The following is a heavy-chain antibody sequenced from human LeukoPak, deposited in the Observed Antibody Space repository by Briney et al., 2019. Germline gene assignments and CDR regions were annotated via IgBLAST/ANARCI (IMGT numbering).Heavy chain of an antibody. CDR2: INHSGST. Sequence: PSETLSLTCAVYGGSFSGYYWSWIRQPPGKGLEWIGEINHSGSTNYNPSLKSRVTISVDTSKHQFSLKLSSVTAADTAVHYCARVLGSQGDILTGRESNWFDPWGQGTLVTVSS. D-gene: IGHD3-9*01. J-gene: IGHJ5*02. CDR1: GGSFSGYY. V-gene: IGHV4-34*01. CDR3: ARVLGSQGDILTGRESNWFDP.